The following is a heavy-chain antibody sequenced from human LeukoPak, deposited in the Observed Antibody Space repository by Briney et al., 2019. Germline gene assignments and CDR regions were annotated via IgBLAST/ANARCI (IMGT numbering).Heavy chain of an antibody. V-gene: IGHV3-23*01. CDR3: AKDRVQPPSPPNYYGSGSPPYYFDY. Sequence: PGGSLRLSCAASGFTFSSYAMSWVRQAPGKGLEWLSAISGSGGSTYYADSVQGRFTISRGNSKNTLYLQMNSLRAEDTAVYYCAKDRVQPPSPPNYYGSGSPPYYFDYWGQGTLVTVSS. D-gene: IGHD3-10*01. CDR1: GFTFSSYA. J-gene: IGHJ4*02. CDR2: ISGSGGST.